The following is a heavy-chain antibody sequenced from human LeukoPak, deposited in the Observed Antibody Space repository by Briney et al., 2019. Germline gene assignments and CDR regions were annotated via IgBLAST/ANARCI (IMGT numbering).Heavy chain of an antibody. CDR2: INPNSGGT. V-gene: IGHV1-2*02. CDR3: ARMEYYYDSSGYLYAFDI. CDR1: RYTFTGYY. Sequence: SVKVSCKASRYTFTGYYMHWVRQAPGQGLEWMGWINPNSGGTNYAQKFQGRVTMTRDTSISTAYMELSRLRSDDTAVYYCARMEYYYDSSGYLYAFDIWGQGTMVTVSS. D-gene: IGHD3-22*01. J-gene: IGHJ3*02.